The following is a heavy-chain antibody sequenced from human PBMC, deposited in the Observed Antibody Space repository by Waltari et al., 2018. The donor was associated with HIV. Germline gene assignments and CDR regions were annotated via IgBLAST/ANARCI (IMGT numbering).Heavy chain of an antibody. V-gene: IGHV3-48*03. CDR1: GFTCSRYT. CDR2: ISSSGSTI. J-gene: IGHJ4*02. CDR3: ARGGRMVRGVLGDY. Sequence: EVQLVESGGGLVQHGGYLSLSCAASGFTCSRYTMNQCRQSPGKWLEWVSYISSSGSTIYYADSVKGRFTISRDNAKNSLYLQMNSLRAEDTAVYYCARGGRMVRGVLGDYWGQGTLVTVSS. D-gene: IGHD3-10*01.